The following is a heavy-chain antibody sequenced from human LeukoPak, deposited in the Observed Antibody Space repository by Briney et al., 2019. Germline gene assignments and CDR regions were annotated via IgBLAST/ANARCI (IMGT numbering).Heavy chain of an antibody. CDR1: GVSISSYY. V-gene: IGHV4-59*01. D-gene: IGHD2-15*01. CDR3: ARDGDCSGGSCYPVRYWYFDL. Sequence: SETLSLTCAVSGVSISSYYWSWIRQPPGKGLEWIGYIYYSGSTNYNPSLKSRGTISVDTSTKQFSLKLSSVTAADTAVYYCARDGDCSGGSCYPVRYWYFDLWGRGTLVTVSS. J-gene: IGHJ2*01. CDR2: IYYSGST.